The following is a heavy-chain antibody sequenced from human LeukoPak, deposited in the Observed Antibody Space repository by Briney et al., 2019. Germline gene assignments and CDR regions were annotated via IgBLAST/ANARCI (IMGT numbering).Heavy chain of an antibody. J-gene: IGHJ6*03. CDR1: GGTFSSYA. CDR2: IIPIFGTA. D-gene: IGHD2-8*01. Sequence: ASVKVSCKASGGTFSSYAISWVRQAPGQGLEWMGGIIPIFGTANYAQKFQGRVTITADESTSTAYMELSSLRSEDTAVYYCASHCTNGVCYPYYMDVWGEGTTVTVSS. V-gene: IGHV1-69*13. CDR3: ASHCTNGVCYPYYMDV.